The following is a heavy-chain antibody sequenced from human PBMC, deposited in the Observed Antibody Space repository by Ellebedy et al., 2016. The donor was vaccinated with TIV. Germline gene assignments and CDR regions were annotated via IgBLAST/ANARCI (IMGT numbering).Heavy chain of an antibody. Sequence: GGSLRLSCAASGFIFSSYAMSWVRQAPGKGLEWVSEISGSGGSTNYADSVKGRFTISRDNSKKILYLQMNNLRTEDTAVYYCAKARLQGSAYDVWGQGTTLTVSS. J-gene: IGHJ3*01. CDR2: ISGSGGST. CDR1: GFIFSSYA. CDR3: AKARLQGSAYDV. D-gene: IGHD5-12*01. V-gene: IGHV3-23*01.